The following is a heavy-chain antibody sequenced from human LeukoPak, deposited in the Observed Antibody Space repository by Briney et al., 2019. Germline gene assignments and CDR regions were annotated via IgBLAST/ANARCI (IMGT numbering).Heavy chain of an antibody. Sequence: GSLRLSCAASGFTVSNTYMSWVRQAPGKGLEWVSVIYSDGNTYYADSVKGRLTISRDNSKNTLYLEMNSLRAEDTAVYYCATDTSGYHNGWGQGTLVTVSS. CDR2: IYSDGNT. V-gene: IGHV3-53*01. CDR3: ATDTSGYHNG. J-gene: IGHJ4*02. D-gene: IGHD5-12*01. CDR1: GFTVSNTY.